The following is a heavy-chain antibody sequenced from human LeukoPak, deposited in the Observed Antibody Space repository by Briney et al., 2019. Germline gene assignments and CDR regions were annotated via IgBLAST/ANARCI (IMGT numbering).Heavy chain of an antibody. CDR3: ARSWLAVAGPEY. CDR2: ISSSGSTI. CDR1: GFTFSSYE. Sequence: GGSLRLSCAASGFTFSSYEMNWVRQAPGKGLEWVSYISSSGSTIYYAGSVKGRFTISRDNAKNSLFLQMNSLRGEDTAVYFCARSWLAVAGPEYWGPGTLVTVS. V-gene: IGHV3-48*03. D-gene: IGHD6-19*01. J-gene: IGHJ4*02.